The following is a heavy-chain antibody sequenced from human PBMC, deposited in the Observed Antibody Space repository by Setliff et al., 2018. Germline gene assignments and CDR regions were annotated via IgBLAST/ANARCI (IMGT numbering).Heavy chain of an antibody. Sequence: SETMSLTCAVYGGSFSGYYWSWIRQPPRKGLEWIGEINHSGSTYYNPSLKSRVTISVDTSTNQFSLKLSSVTAADTAVYYCARDVRVASSSWFKSAFDIWGQGTMVTV. J-gene: IGHJ3*02. CDR2: INHSGST. V-gene: IGHV4-34*01. CDR3: ARDVRVASSSWFKSAFDI. CDR1: GGSFSGYY. D-gene: IGHD6-13*01.